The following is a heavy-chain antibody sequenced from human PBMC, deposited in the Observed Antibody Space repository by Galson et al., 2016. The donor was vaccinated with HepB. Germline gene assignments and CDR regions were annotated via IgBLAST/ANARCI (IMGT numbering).Heavy chain of an antibody. CDR3: ASMAAWELRKDGFDI. J-gene: IGHJ3*02. V-gene: IGHV3-74*01. Sequence: SLRLSCAASGFTLSSYWMHWVRQAPGKGLVWVSRITSDGSSTSYADSVKGRFTISRDNARDTLYLQMDSLRAEDTAVYYCASMAAWELRKDGFDIWGQGTMVTVSS. D-gene: IGHD1-26*01. CDR1: GFTLSSYW. CDR2: ITSDGSST.